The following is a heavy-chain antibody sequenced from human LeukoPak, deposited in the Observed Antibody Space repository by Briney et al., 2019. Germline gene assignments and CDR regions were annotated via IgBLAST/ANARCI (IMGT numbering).Heavy chain of an antibody. CDR3: ARDLTRVSGDPRFDY. CDR1: GGSFSGYY. CDR2: INHSGGT. D-gene: IGHD4-17*01. J-gene: IGHJ4*02. Sequence: SETLSLTCAVYGGSFSGYYWSWIRQPPGKGLEWIGEINHSGGTNYNPSLKSRVTISVDTSKNQFSLKLSSVTAADTAVYYCARDLTRVSGDPRFDYWGQGTLVTVSS. V-gene: IGHV4-34*01.